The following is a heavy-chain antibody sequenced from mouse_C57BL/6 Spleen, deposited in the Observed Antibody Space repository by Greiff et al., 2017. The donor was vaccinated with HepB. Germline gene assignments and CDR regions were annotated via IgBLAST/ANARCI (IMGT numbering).Heavy chain of an antibody. J-gene: IGHJ3*01. V-gene: IGHV5-4*01. CDR3: ARDRLSY. CDR1: GFTFSSYA. D-gene: IGHD6-5*01. Sequence: DVMLVESGGGLVKPGGSLKLSCAASGFTFSSYAMSWVRQTPEKRLEWVATISDGGSYTYYPDNVKGRFTISRDNAKNNLYLQMSHLKSEDTAMYYCARDRLSYWGQGTLVTVSA. CDR2: ISDGGSYT.